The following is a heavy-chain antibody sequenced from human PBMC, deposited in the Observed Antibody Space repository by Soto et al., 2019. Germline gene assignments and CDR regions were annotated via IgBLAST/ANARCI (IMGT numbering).Heavy chain of an antibody. J-gene: IGHJ4*02. CDR1: GFSLSTSGVG. Sequence: SGPTLVNPTQTLTLTCTFSGFSLSTSGVGVGWIRQPPGKALEWLALIYWDDDKRYSPSLKSRLTITKDTSKNQVVLTMTNMDPVDTATYYCAHRRYYDSSGYYSPLYYFDYWGQRTLVTVSS. CDR3: AHRRYYDSSGYYSPLYYFDY. V-gene: IGHV2-5*02. D-gene: IGHD3-22*01. CDR2: IYWDDDK.